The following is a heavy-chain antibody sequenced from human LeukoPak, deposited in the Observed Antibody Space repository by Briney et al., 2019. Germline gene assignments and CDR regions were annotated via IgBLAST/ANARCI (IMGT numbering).Heavy chain of an antibody. CDR1: GGSISSSSYY. J-gene: IGHJ4*02. V-gene: IGHV4-61*02. D-gene: IGHD6-13*01. CDR2: IYTSGST. CDR3: ARVTWQQGLDY. Sequence: SETLSLTCTVSGGSISSSSYYWSWIRQPAGKGLEWIGRIYTSGSTNYNPSLKSRVTMSVDTSKNQFSLKLSSVTAADTAVYYCARVTWQQGLDYWGQGTLVTVSS.